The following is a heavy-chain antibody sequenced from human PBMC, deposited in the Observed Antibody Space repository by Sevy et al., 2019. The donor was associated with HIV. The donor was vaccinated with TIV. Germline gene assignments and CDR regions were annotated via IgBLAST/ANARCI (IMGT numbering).Heavy chain of an antibody. CDR2: ISYDGSNK. D-gene: IGHD3-10*01. CDR3: AREGGSTLSYYYYYMDV. V-gene: IGHV3-30-3*01. J-gene: IGHJ6*03. CDR1: GFTFSSYA. Sequence: GGSLRLSCAASGFTFSSYAMHWVRQAPGKGLEWVAVISYDGSNKYYADSVKGRFTISRDNSKNTLYLQMNSLRAEETAVYYCAREGGSTLSYYYYYMDVWGKGTTVTVSS.